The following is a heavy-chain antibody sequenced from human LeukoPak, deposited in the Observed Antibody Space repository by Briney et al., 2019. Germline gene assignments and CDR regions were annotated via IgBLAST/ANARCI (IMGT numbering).Heavy chain of an antibody. D-gene: IGHD5-12*01. V-gene: IGHV3-23*01. CDR1: GFTFSSYG. CDR3: AKYRGYALDI. Sequence: GGSLRLSCAASGFTFSSYGMSWVRQAPGEGLEWVSAISGGGDYTNYADSVKGRFTISRDNSKDTLYLQMNSLRAEDTAVYYCAKYRGYALDIWGQGTMVTVSS. J-gene: IGHJ3*02. CDR2: ISGGGDYT.